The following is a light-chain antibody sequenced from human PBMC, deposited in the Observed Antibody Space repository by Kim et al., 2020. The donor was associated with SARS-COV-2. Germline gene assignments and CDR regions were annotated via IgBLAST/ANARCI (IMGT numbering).Light chain of an antibody. CDR2: DAS. J-gene: IGKJ1*01. Sequence: EIVMTQSPVTLSVSPGERVTLSCRASETVGRNVVWYQQRAGQAPRLLIFDASTKLPGVAARFSGSGSETEFTLTISSLQSEDFGVYYCQEYGHRPRTFGQGTKVEI. CDR3: QEYGHRPRT. CDR1: ETVGRN. V-gene: IGKV3-15*01.